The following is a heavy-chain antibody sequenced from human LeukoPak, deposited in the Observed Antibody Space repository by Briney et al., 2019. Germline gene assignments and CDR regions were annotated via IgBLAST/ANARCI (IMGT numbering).Heavy chain of an antibody. CDR1: GGSISSYY. CDR2: IYYSGST. D-gene: IGHD3-16*01. J-gene: IGHJ3*02. Sequence: PSETLSLTCTVSGGSISSYYWSWIRQPPGKGLEWIGYIYYSGSTNYNPSLKSRVTISVDTSKNQFSLKLSSVTAADTAVYYCARLELGGSDAFDIWGQGTMVTVSS. CDR3: ARLELGGSDAFDI. V-gene: IGHV4-59*08.